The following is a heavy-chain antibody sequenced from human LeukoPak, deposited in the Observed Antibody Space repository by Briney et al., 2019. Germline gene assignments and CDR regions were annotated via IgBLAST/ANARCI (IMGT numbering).Heavy chain of an antibody. Sequence: SETLSLTCTVSGGSISSYYWSWIRQPPGKGLEWIGYIYYSGSTNYNPSLKSRVIISVDTSKNQFSLKLSSVTAADTAVYYCARVYETGIFDYWGQGALVTVSS. V-gene: IGHV4-59*08. CDR1: GGSISSYY. D-gene: IGHD1-1*01. CDR2: IYYSGST. J-gene: IGHJ4*02. CDR3: ARVYETGIFDY.